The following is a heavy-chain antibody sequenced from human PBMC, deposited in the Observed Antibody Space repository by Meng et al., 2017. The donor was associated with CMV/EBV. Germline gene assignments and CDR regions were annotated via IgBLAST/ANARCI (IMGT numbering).Heavy chain of an antibody. CDR3: ARRYNWNDGSWGIVVGEDWTPTNYYYYGMDV. V-gene: IGHV3-21*01. CDR2: ISSSSSYI. CDR1: GFTFSSYS. J-gene: IGHJ6*02. Sequence: GGSLRLSCAAPGFTFSSYSMNWVRQAPGKGLEWVSSISSSSSYIYYADSVKGRFTISRDNAKNSLYLQMNSLRAEDTAVYYCARRYNWNDGSWGIVVGEDWTPTNYYYYGMDVWGQGTTVTVSS. D-gene: IGHD1-1*01.